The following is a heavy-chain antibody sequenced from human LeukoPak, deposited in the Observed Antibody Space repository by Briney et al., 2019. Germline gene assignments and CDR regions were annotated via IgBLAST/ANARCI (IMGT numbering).Heavy chain of an antibody. V-gene: IGHV3-21*01. CDR2: ISSSSSYI. D-gene: IGHD3-16*01. CDR1: GFTVSSNY. CDR3: ARDLGGYFGAFDI. J-gene: IGHJ3*02. Sequence: GGSLRLSCAASGFTVSSNYMSWVRQAPGKGLEWVSSISSSSSYIYYADSVKGRFTISRDNAKNSLYLQMNSLRAEDTAVYYCARDLGGYFGAFDIWGQGTMVTVSS.